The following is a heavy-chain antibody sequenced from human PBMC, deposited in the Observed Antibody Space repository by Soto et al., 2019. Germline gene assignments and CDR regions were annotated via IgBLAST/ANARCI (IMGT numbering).Heavy chain of an antibody. CDR3: TRALSGSYDS. CDR1: GDSVSSKSAA. J-gene: IGHJ5*01. V-gene: IGHV6-1*01. CDR2: TYYRSKWST. Sequence: SQTLSLTCAISGDSVSSKSAAWNWIRQSPSRGLEWLGRTYYRSKWSTDYAVSAKSRITINPDTSKNQFSLHLNSVTPEDTAVYYCTRALSGSYDSWGQGTLVTVSS. D-gene: IGHD1-26*01.